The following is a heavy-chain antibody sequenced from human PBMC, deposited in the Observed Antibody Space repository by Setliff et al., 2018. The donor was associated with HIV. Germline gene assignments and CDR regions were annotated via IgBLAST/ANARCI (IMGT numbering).Heavy chain of an antibody. CDR2: ISSSSGPI. D-gene: IGHD3-22*01. CDR3: ARLDFFDSSTYPPYDS. CDR1: GFSFSDYH. V-gene: IGHV3-48*04. Sequence: GESLKISCAASGFSFSDYHMNWVRQAPGKGLEWISFISSSSGPIYYADSVKGRFTISRDNAKNSLFLQMNSLGAEDTAMYYCARLDFFDSSTYPPYDSWGQGTLVTVSS. J-gene: IGHJ4*02.